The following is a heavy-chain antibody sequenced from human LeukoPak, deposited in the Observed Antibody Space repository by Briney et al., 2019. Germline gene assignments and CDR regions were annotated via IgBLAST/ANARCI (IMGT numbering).Heavy chain of an antibody. J-gene: IGHJ4*02. CDR3: ARGGFNWNDTIDF. CDR2: ISSSSCYI. D-gene: IGHD1-20*01. CDR1: GFTFSSYS. Sequence: GGSLRLSCSASGFTFSSYSMNWVRQAPGKGLEWVSSISSSSCYIYYADSVKGRFTISRDNAKNSVYLQMNSLRAEDTAVYYCARGGFNWNDTIDFWGQGTLDSVSS. V-gene: IGHV3-21*01.